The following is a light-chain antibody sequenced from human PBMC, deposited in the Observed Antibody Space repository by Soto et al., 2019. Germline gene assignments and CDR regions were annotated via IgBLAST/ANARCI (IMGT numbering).Light chain of an antibody. V-gene: IGLV2-14*01. CDR2: DVS. J-gene: IGLJ1*01. Sequence: QSALTQPASVSGSPGQSITISCTGTSRDIGGYKYVSWYQQHPGKAPKLMIYDVSNRPSGVSNRFSGSKSGNTATLTISGLQGEDEAEYYFSSYTGGSTYVFGTGTKLTVL. CDR3: SSYTGGSTYV. CDR1: SRDIGGYKY.